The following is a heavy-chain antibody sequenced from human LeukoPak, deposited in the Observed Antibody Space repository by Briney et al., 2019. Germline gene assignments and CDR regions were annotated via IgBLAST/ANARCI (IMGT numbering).Heavy chain of an antibody. CDR1: GHSISSGGYA. J-gene: IGHJ4*02. CDR2: IYHSGST. V-gene: IGHV4-30-2*01. D-gene: IGHD2-2*01. Sequence: KPSETLSLTFAVSGHSISSGGYAWGCLPQPPGKGREWIVYIYHSGSTYYTPSLKSRVTISVDRSKNQFSLKLSSVTAADTAVYYCARLTPAAMPQVPFVDYWGQGTLVTVSS. CDR3: ARLTPAAMPQVPFVDY.